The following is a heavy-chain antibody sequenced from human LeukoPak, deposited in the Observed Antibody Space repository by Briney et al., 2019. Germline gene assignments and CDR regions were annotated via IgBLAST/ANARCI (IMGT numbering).Heavy chain of an antibody. CDR2: ALYTGSA. D-gene: IGHD5-18*01. Sequence: SETLSLTCSVSGGSISSYFWSWIRQAPGKGLEWVGYALYTGSAEYNPALKSRVTISLDTSNNQFSLRLSSVTAADTAVYYCARDNGYSYGIDYWGQGRLVTVSS. J-gene: IGHJ4*02. V-gene: IGHV4-59*01. CDR3: ARDNGYSYGIDY. CDR1: GGSISSYF.